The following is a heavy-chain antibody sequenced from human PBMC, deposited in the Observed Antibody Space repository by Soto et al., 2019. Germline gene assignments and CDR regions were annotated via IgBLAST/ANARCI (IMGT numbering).Heavy chain of an antibody. CDR2: IYHSGST. D-gene: IGHD3-3*01. J-gene: IGHJ6*02. CDR3: ARVGYDFPPPLFYYYYGMDV. V-gene: IGHV4-38-2*01. Sequence: PSETLSLTCAVSGYSISSGYYWGWIRQPPGKGLEWIGSIYHSGSTYHNPSLKSRVTISVDTSKNQFSLKLSSVTAADTAVYYCARVGYDFPPPLFYYYYGMDVWGQGTTVTVSS. CDR1: GYSISSGYY.